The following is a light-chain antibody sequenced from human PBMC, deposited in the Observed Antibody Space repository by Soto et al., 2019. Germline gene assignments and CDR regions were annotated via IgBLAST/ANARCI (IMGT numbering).Light chain of an antibody. Sequence: IVLTQSPGILSLSQGERATLSCRASQSVSNDFLAWYQQKPGQAPRLLIYGASTRATDVPDRFSGSGSGADFTLSISRLEPEDFAVYYCQQYGSSPPRTFGQGA. CDR1: QSVSNDF. CDR2: GAS. J-gene: IGKJ1*01. V-gene: IGKV3-20*01. CDR3: QQYGSSPPRT.